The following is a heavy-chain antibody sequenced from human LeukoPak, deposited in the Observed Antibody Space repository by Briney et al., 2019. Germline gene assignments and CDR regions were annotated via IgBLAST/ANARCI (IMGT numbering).Heavy chain of an antibody. J-gene: IGHJ4*02. V-gene: IGHV3-30*18. CDR3: AKDFLSQRGPGFTMAVVVPQLDY. D-gene: IGHD3-22*01. CDR1: GFTFSSYG. CDR2: ISYDGSNK. Sequence: GGSLRLSCAASGFTFSSYGMHWVRQAPGKGLEWVAVISYDGSNKYYADSVKGRFTISRDNSKNTLYLQMNSLRAEDTALYYCAKDFLSQRGPGFTMAVVVPQLDYWGQGTLVTVSS.